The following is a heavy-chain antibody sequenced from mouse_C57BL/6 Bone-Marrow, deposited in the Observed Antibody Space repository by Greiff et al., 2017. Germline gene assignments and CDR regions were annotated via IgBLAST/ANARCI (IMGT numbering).Heavy chain of an antibody. CDR2: INPNNGGT. Sequence: EVQLVESGPELVKPGASVKIPCKASGYTFTDYNMDWVKQSHGKSLEWIGDINPNNGGTIYNQKFKGKATLTVDKSSSTAYMELRSLTSEDTAVYYCAKGYSKRGLGFAYWGQGTLVTVSA. CDR3: AKGYSKRGLGFAY. J-gene: IGHJ3*01. CDR1: GYTFTDYN. D-gene: IGHD2-5*01. V-gene: IGHV1-18*01.